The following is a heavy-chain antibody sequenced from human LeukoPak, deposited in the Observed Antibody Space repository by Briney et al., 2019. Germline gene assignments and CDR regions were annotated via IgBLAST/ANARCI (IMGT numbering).Heavy chain of an antibody. D-gene: IGHD5-18*01. J-gene: IGHJ4*02. CDR2: ISSSSSYI. Sequence: GGSLRLSCAASGFTFGSYSMNWVRQAPGKGLEWVSSISSSSSYIYYADSEKGRFTISRDNAKNSLYLQMNSLRAEDTAVYYCARSGIQLWRIDYWGQGTLVTVSS. CDR1: GFTFGSYS. V-gene: IGHV3-21*01. CDR3: ARSGIQLWRIDY.